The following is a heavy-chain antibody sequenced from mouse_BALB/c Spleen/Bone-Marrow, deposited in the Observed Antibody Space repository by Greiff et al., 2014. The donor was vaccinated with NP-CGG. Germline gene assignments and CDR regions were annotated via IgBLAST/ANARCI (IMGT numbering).Heavy chain of an antibody. CDR1: GYTFSTYW. D-gene: IGHD2-4*01. Sequence: QVQLQQSGAELMKPGASVKISCKATGYTFSTYWIEWVKQRPGHGLEWIGEILPGSGTTNYNEKFKGKATFTADTSSNTAYMQLSSLTSKDSAVYYCARLITTGGFAYWGQGTLVTVSA. J-gene: IGHJ3*01. V-gene: IGHV1-9*01. CDR3: ARLITTGGFAY. CDR2: ILPGSGTT.